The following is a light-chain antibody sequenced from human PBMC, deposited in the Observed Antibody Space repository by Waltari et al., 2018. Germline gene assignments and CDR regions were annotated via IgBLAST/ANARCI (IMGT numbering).Light chain of an antibody. CDR3: SSYTSSSTYV. V-gene: IGLV2-14*01. J-gene: IGLJ1*01. Sequence: QSALTQPATVSGSPGQSITISCTGTSRDVGGYNFVYWYQQHPGTAPKLIIYECSNRPSGVSNRFSGSKSGNTASLTISGLQAEDEADYYCSSYTSSSTYVFGTGTKVTVL. CDR1: SRDVGGYNF. CDR2: ECS.